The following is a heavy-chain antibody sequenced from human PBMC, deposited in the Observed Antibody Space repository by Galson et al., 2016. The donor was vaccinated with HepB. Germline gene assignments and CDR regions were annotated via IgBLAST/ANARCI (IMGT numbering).Heavy chain of an antibody. V-gene: IGHV1-18*01. CDR2: ISTYNGDA. Sequence: SVKVSCKASGYTFINYGISWVRQAPGQGLEWLGWISTYNGDAKSAQRLQDRVTVTADTSTGTAHMELRGLRSDDTAVYYCGRSFSADDVIDIWGQGTMVSVSS. J-gene: IGHJ3*02. CDR3: GRSFSADDVIDI. CDR1: GYTFINYG.